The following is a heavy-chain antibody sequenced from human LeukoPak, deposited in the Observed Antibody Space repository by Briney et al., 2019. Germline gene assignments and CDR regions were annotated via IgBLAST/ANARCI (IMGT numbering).Heavy chain of an antibody. J-gene: IGHJ3*01. CDR2: IRSDSSTK. Sequence: QAGRSLSLSCARSGFSPSIYGMNWVRQAPGEGLEWLSYIRSDSSTKYYADSVEGRFTISRDNAQNSLYLQMNSLRDEDSGVYFCARDYSRWHGDFDVWGQGTMVTVSS. V-gene: IGHV3-48*02. CDR1: GFSPSIYG. D-gene: IGHD6-13*01. CDR3: ARDYSRWHGDFDV.